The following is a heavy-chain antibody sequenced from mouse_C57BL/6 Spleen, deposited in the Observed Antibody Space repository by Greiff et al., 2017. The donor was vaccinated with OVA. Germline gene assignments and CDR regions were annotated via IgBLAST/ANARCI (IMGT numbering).Heavy chain of an antibody. V-gene: IGHV5-17*01. CDR1: GFTFSDYG. J-gene: IGHJ4*01. D-gene: IGHD2-4*01. CDR2: ISSGSSTI. Sequence: EVKVVESGGGLVKPGGSLKLSCAASGFTFSDYGMHWVRQAPETGLEWVAYISSGSSTIYYADTVKGRFTISRDNAKNTLFLQMTSLRSEDTAMYYCSRLRLDYAMDYWGQGTSVTVSA. CDR3: SRLRLDYAMDY.